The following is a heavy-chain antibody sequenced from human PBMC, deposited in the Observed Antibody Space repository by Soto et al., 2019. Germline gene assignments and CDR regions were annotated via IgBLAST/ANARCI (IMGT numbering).Heavy chain of an antibody. D-gene: IGHD3-10*01. J-gene: IGHJ4*02. CDR3: AKGITIVRGVSYFDY. CDR1: GFTFSSYG. Sequence: QVPLVESGGGVVQPGRSLRLSCAASGFTFSSYGMHWVRQAPGKGLEWVAVISYDGSSKYYADSVKGGFTISRDNSKNTLYLQMNSMRAEDTAVYYWAKGITIVRGVSYFDYWGQGTLVTVSS. V-gene: IGHV3-30*18. CDR2: ISYDGSSK.